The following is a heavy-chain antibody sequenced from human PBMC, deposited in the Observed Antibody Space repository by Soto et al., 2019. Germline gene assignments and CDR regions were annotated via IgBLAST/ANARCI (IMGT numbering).Heavy chain of an antibody. CDR3: ARDGLRYFDWFSYSMDV. CDR1: GGSISSSNW. Sequence: SETLSLTCAVSGGSISSSNWWSWVRQPPGKGLEWIGDIYHSGTTNYNPSLKSRVTISVERSQNQFSLMLSSVTAADTAVYYCARDGLRYFDWFSYSMDVWGQGTTVTVSS. D-gene: IGHD3-9*01. CDR2: IYHSGTT. V-gene: IGHV4-4*02. J-gene: IGHJ6*02.